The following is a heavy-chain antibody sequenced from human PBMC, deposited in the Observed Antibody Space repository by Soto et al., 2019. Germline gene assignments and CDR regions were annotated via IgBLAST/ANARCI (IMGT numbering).Heavy chain of an antibody. J-gene: IGHJ4*02. CDR3: AKVSSGWYDYFDY. V-gene: IGHV3-23*01. CDR1: GFTFSSYA. D-gene: IGHD6-19*01. Sequence: PGGSLRLSCAASGFTFSSYAMSWVRQAPGKGLEWVSTISGSGGSTYYADSVKGRFTISRDNSKNTLYLQMNSLRAEDTAVYYCAKVSSGWYDYFDYWGQGTLVTVSS. CDR2: ISGSGGST.